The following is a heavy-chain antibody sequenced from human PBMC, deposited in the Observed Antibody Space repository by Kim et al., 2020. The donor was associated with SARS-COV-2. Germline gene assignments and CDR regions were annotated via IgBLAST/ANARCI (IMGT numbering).Heavy chain of an antibody. J-gene: IGHJ4*02. CDR3: SRSSWTGGCNYFDS. D-gene: IGHD7-27*01. CDR2: VSTTGDYL. CDR1: GFTLSSYY. Sequence: GGSLRLSCAVSGFTLSSYYMVWVRQAPGKGLEWVASVSTTGDYLYYGDSVRGRFTISRDNARNSVFLQMDSLSAADTAIYFCSRSSWTGGCNYFDSWGQG. V-gene: IGHV3-21*01.